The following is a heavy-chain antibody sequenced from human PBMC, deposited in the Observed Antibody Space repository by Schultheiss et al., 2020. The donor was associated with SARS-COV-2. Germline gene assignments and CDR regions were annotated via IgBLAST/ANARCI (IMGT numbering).Heavy chain of an antibody. CDR3: ARISGLQQLRIAKYYFDY. CDR2: IFSNDEK. CDR1: GFSLSTSGVG. V-gene: IGHV2-26*01. D-gene: IGHD6-13*01. Sequence: SGPTLVKPTQTLTLTCTFSGFSLSTSGVGVGWIRQPPGKALEWLALIFSNDEKSYSTSLKSRLTISKDTSKSQVVLTMTNMDPVDTATYYCARISGLQQLRIAKYYFDYWGQGTLVTVSS. J-gene: IGHJ4*02.